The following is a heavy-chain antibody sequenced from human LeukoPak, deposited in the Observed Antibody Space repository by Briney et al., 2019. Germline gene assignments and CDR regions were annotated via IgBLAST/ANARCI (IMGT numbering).Heavy chain of an antibody. J-gene: IGHJ4*02. Sequence: VASVKVSCKSSGYIFTSYQMHWVRQAPGQGLEWMGIINPSGGGASYAQKFQGRVTMTRDTSTSTVYMELSSLRSEDTAVFYCGRNNGAVDYWGQGTLVTVSS. CDR3: GRNNGAVDY. V-gene: IGHV1-46*01. D-gene: IGHD2-8*01. CDR1: GYIFTSYQ. CDR2: INPSGGGA.